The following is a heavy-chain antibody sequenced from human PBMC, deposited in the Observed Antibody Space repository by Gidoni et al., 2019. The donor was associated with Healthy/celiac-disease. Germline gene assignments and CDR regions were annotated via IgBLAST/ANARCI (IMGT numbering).Heavy chain of an antibody. D-gene: IGHD4-17*01. CDR1: GYTFTRYY. J-gene: IGHJ5*02. CDR3: ARDRSTVTTLGNWFDP. V-gene: IGHV1-46*01. CDR2: INPSGGST. Sequence: HVQLVQSGSEVKKPGASVKASCKASGYTFTRYYMHWVRQAPGQGLEWMGIINPSGGSTSYAQKFQGRVTMTRDTSTSTVYMELSSLRSEDTAVYYCARDRSTVTTLGNWFDPWGQGTLVTVSS.